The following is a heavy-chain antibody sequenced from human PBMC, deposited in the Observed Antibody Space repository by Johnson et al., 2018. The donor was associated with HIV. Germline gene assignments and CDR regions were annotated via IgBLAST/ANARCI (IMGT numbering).Heavy chain of an antibody. CDR2: IRYDGSNK. Sequence: QVLLVESGGGLAKPAWSPRLSCAASHFIFSNYYMNYVRQAPGNGLEWVTFIRYDGSNKYYADSVKGRFTISRDNSKNTLYLQMNSLRAEDTAVYYCARDAVTPIWGQGTMVTVSS. J-gene: IGHJ3*02. V-gene: IGHV3-30*02. D-gene: IGHD4-17*01. CDR1: HFIFSNYY. CDR3: ARDAVTPI.